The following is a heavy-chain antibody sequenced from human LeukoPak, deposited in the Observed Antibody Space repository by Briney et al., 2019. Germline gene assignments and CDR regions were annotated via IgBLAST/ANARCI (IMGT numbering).Heavy chain of an antibody. CDR2: IDGNGGST. Sequence: PGGSLRLSCAASGFTFSSHAMHWVRQAPGRGLQYVSAIDGNGGSTYYENSVKGGFTISRDNSKNSLYLQMDSLRVEDMAVYYCARGQISENYAFDAFNIWGQGTMVTVAS. CDR3: ARGQISENYAFDAFNI. D-gene: IGHD3-16*01. V-gene: IGHV3-64*01. CDR1: GFTFSSHA. J-gene: IGHJ3*02.